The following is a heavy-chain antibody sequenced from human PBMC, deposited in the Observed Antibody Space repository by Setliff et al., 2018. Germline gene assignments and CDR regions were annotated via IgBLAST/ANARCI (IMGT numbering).Heavy chain of an antibody. CDR3: ARLSPYNTGPPFDY. CDR2: ISYTGST. J-gene: IGHJ4*02. CDR1: GGSISSRNYY. Sequence: SETLSLTCTVSGGSISSRNYYWSWIRQSPGRGLEWIAYISYTGSTNYNPSLKSRVTISLDTSKNHFSLNLRSVTAADTAVYYCARLSPYNTGPPFDYWGQGTLVTVSS. D-gene: IGHD2-8*02. V-gene: IGHV4-61*03.